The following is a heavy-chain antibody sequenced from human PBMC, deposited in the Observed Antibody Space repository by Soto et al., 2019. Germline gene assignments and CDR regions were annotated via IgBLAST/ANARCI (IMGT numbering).Heavy chain of an antibody. D-gene: IGHD1-26*01. V-gene: IGHV1-69*13. J-gene: IGHJ3*02. CDR1: GGTFSSYA. CDR3: ARESIGVATEDPDALDI. Sequence: SVKVSCKASGGTFSSYAISWVRQAPGQGLEWMGGIIPIFGTANYAQKFQGRVTITADESTTTAYMELSSLRSEDTAVYYCARESIGVATEDPDALDIWRQGTMVPVSS. CDR2: IIPIFGTA.